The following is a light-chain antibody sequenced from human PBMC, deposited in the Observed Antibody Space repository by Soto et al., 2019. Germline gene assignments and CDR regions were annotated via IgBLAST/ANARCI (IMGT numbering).Light chain of an antibody. J-gene: IGKJ1*01. V-gene: IGKV1-39*01. CDR2: AAS. CDR3: QQTYSTPGT. Sequence: DIQMTQSPSTLSGSVGDRVTITCRASQTISSYLNWYQQKPGKAPNLLIYAASNLQGGVPSRFSGSGSGTDFTLTISSLHSEDFATYYCQQTYSTPGTFGQGTKVDIK. CDR1: QTISSY.